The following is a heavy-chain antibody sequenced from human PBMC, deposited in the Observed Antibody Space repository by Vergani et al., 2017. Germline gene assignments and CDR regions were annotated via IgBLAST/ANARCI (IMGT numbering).Heavy chain of an antibody. Sequence: QVQLQESGPGLVKPPGTLSLTCAVSGGSISSSNWWSWVRQPPGKGLEWIGEIYHSGSTNYNPSLKSRVTISVDKSKNQFALKLSSVTAADTAVYYCARVTMVRGVTDSFDYWGQGTLVTVSS. V-gene: IGHV4-4*03. CDR3: ARVTMVRGVTDSFDY. D-gene: IGHD3-10*01. J-gene: IGHJ4*02. CDR1: GGSISSSNW. CDR2: IYHSGST.